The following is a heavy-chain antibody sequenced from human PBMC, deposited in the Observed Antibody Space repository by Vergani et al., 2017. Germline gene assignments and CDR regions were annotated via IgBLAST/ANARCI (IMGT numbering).Heavy chain of an antibody. CDR2: IYYSGST. V-gene: IGHV4-59*01. D-gene: IGHD5-12*01. J-gene: IGHJ4*02. Sequence: QVQLQESGPGLVKPSETLSLTCTVSGGSISSYYWSWIRQPPGKGLEWIGYIYYSGSTNYNPSLKSRVTMSVDTSKNQFSLKLSSVTAADTAVYYCARAGPSGYDYGRFDDWGQGTLVTVSS. CDR3: ARAGPSGYDYGRFDD. CDR1: GGSISSYY.